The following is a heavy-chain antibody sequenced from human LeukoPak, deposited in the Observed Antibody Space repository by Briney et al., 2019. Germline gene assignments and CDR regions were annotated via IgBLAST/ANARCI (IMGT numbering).Heavy chain of an antibody. D-gene: IGHD6-19*01. CDR3: ARAVRGAVAGKRLSFDY. V-gene: IGHV4-34*01. CDR1: GGSFSGYY. Sequence: PSETLSLTCAVYGGSFSGYYWSWIRQPPGKGLEWIGEINHSGSTNYNPSLKSRVTISVDTSKNQFSLKLSSVTAADTAVYYCARAVRGAVAGKRLSFDYWGQGTLVTVSS. J-gene: IGHJ4*02. CDR2: INHSGST.